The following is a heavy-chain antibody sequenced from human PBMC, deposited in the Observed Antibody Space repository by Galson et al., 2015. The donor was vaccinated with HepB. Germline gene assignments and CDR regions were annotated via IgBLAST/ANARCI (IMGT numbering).Heavy chain of an antibody. CDR1: GFTFSTYG. V-gene: IGHV3-33*01. CDR3: ARGSRLWCGDY. CDR2: IWYDGSNE. D-gene: IGHD2-21*01. J-gene: IGHJ4*02. Sequence: SLRLSCAASGFTFSTYGMYWVRQAPGKGLEWVAIIWYDGSNEYYADSVKGRFTISRDNSKSTLYLQMNSLRAEDTAVYYCARGSRLWCGDYWGQGTLVTVSS.